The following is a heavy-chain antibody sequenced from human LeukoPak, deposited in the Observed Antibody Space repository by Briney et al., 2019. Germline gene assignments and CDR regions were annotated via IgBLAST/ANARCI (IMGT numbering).Heavy chain of an antibody. Sequence: GGSLRLSCAASGFTFSSYGMHWVRQAPGKGLEWVAFIRYDGSNKYYADSVKGRFTISRDNSKNTLYLQMNSLRAEDTAVYYCARRRRYCSSTSCYKGHDAFDIWGHGTMVTVSS. V-gene: IGHV3-30*02. J-gene: IGHJ3*02. CDR3: ARRRRYCSSTSCYKGHDAFDI. CDR1: GFTFSSYG. D-gene: IGHD2-2*02. CDR2: IRYDGSNK.